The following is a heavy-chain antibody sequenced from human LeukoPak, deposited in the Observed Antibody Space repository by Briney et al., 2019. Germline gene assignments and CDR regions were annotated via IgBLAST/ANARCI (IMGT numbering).Heavy chain of an antibody. CDR3: ARSNHGCHDY. CDR1: GFTFSSYA. CDR2: ISGSGGST. J-gene: IGHJ4*02. Sequence: GGSLRLSCAASGFTFSSYAMSWVRQAPGKGLEWVSAISGSGGSTYYADSVKGRFTISRDNAKNTLYLQMNSLRAEDTAVYYCARSNHGCHDYWGQGTLVTVSS. V-gene: IGHV3-23*01. D-gene: IGHD4-11*01.